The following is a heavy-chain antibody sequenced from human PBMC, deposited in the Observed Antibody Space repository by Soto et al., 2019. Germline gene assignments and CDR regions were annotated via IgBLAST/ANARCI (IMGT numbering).Heavy chain of an antibody. Sequence: QVQLQESGPGLVKPSQTLSLTCTVSGGSISRSGYFWSWIRQHPGKGLEWIGYIYDSGSTYYNPPLKSRVSLSVDTSKNQFSLNLTSVTAADTAMYYCARSSRSYFDYWGQGTLVTVSS. CDR2: IYDSGST. CDR3: ARSSRSYFDY. CDR1: GGSISRSGYF. J-gene: IGHJ4*02. V-gene: IGHV4-31*03.